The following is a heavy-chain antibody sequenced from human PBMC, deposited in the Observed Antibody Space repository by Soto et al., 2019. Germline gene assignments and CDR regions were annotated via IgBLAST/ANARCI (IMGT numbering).Heavy chain of an antibody. Sequence: GSRRDACRVGEVTICSCAMSCVHQAPGKGLEWVSAISGSGGSTYYADSVKGRFTISRDNSKNTLYLQMNSLRAEDTAVYYCAKVSTSRHIVVVTAIYYFDYWGQGTLVTVSS. CDR1: EVTICSCA. J-gene: IGHJ4*02. CDR3: AKVSTSRHIVVVTAIYYFDY. CDR2: ISGSGGST. V-gene: IGHV3-23*01. D-gene: IGHD2-21*02.